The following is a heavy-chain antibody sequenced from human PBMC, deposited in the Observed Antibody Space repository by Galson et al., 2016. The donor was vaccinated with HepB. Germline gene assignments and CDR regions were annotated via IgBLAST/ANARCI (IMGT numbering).Heavy chain of an antibody. CDR1: GGTFNSYT. CDR3: IHLGGGDRKIYNVDQ. V-gene: IGHV1-69*13. Sequence: SVKVSCKASGGTFNSYTINWVRQAPGQGLEWMGGIIPMFNTPNYAQQFRGRLTVAADESSSTFFMDLSSLRSEDTAMYFCIHLGGGDRKIYNVDQWGRGTLVTVSS. CDR2: IIPMFNTP. J-gene: IGHJ5*02. D-gene: IGHD2-21*01.